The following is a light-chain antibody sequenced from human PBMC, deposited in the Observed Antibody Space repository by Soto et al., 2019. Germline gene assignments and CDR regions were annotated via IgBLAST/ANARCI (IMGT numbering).Light chain of an antibody. Sequence: QSVLTQPPSASGSPGQSVAISCTGTSSDIGGYNYVSWYQQHPGKAPKLMIFEVSQRPSGVPDRFSGSKSGNTASLTVSGLQAEDEADYYCSSYAGSNNLVFGGGTQLTV. CDR3: SSYAGSNNLV. CDR1: SSDIGGYNY. V-gene: IGLV2-8*01. CDR2: EVS. J-gene: IGLJ2*01.